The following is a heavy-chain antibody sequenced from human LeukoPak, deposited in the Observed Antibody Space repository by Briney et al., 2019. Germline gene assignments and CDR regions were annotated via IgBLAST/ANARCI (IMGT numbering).Heavy chain of an antibody. D-gene: IGHD2-15*01. CDR3: AKDLRTYCSGGSCYLNWFDP. Sequence: GGSLRLSCAASGFIFSSYAMTWVRQAPGKGPEWVSVVSGSGDNTYYADSVKGCFTISRDNSKNTLYLQMNSLRAEDTAVYYCAKDLRTYCSGGSCYLNWFDPWGQGTLVTVSP. CDR1: GFIFSSYA. CDR2: VSGSGDNT. V-gene: IGHV3-23*01. J-gene: IGHJ5*02.